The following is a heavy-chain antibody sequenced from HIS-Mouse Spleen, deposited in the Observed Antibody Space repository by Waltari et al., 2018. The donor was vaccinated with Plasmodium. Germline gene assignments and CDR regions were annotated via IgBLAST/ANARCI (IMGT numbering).Heavy chain of an antibody. CDR1: GFTFSSYD. Sequence: EVQLVESGGGLVQPGGSLSLSCAASGFTFSSYDIPWLRKATGKGLEGVSAIGTAGDTYYPGSVKGRFTISRENAKNSLYLQMNSLRAGDTAVYYCARGPTYSSSYYFDYWGQGTLVTVSS. CDR2: IGTAGDT. CDR3: ARGPTYSSSYYFDY. V-gene: IGHV3-13*01. D-gene: IGHD6-6*01. J-gene: IGHJ4*02.